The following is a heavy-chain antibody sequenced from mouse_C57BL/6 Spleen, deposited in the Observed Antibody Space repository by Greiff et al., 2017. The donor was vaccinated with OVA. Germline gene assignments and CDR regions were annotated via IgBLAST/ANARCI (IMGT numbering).Heavy chain of an antibody. CDR1: GFTFSDYY. V-gene: IGHV5-16*01. CDR2: INYDGSST. J-gene: IGHJ3*01. CDR3: AIYDGYYGRFAY. Sequence: EVHLVESEGGLVQPGRSMKLSCTASGFTFSDYYMAWVRQVPEKGLEWVANINYDGSSTYYLDSLKSRFIISRDNAKNILYLQMSSLKSEDTATYYCAIYDGYYGRFAYWGQGTLVTVSA. D-gene: IGHD2-3*01.